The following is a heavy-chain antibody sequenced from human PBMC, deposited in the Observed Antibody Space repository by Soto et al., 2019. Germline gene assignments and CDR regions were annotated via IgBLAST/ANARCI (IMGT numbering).Heavy chain of an antibody. J-gene: IGHJ4*02. V-gene: IGHV3-23*01. D-gene: IGHD1-26*01. Sequence: GGSLRLSCTASGFTFSSYAMSWVRQAPGKGLEWVSAISGSGVSTYYADSVKGWFTISRDKSKNTLYLQMNRLRAEDTAVYYCARGRRIVGATIPRQSYFDYWGQGTLVTVS. CDR1: GFTFSSYA. CDR3: ARGRRIVGATIPRQSYFDY. CDR2: ISGSGVST.